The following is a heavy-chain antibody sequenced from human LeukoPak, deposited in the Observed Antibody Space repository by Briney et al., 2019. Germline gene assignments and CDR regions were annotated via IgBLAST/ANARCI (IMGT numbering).Heavy chain of an antibody. CDR2: ISGSGGST. V-gene: IGHV3-23*01. J-gene: IGHJ6*04. D-gene: IGHD3-10*02. Sequence: GGSLRLSCAASGFTFSSYAMSWVRQAPGKGLEWVSAISGSGGSTYYADSVKGRFTISRDNAKNSLYLQMNSLRAEDTAVYYCAELGITMIGGIWGKGTTVTISS. CDR3: AELGITMIGGI. CDR1: GFTFSSYA.